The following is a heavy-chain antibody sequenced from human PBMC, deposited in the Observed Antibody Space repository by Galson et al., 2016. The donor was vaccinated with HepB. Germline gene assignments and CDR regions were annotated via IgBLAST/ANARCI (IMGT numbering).Heavy chain of an antibody. CDR3: AKSHDHGAAGAFDI. CDR2: ISYDGRNK. Sequence: SLRLSCAASRFSFSTYAMHWVRQAPGKGLEWLTTISYDGRNKKYVDSVKGRFIISRDNSESTLYLQMNSLRAEDTAVYYCAKSHDHGAAGAFDIWGQGTMVTVSS. D-gene: IGHD4-17*01. J-gene: IGHJ3*02. V-gene: IGHV3-30*18. CDR1: RFSFSTYA.